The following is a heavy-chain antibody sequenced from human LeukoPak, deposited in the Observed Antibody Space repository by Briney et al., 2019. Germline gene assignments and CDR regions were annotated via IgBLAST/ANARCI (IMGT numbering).Heavy chain of an antibody. J-gene: IGHJ4*02. CDR2: INTDRSTT. CDR1: GFTFSSYW. D-gene: IGHD3-16*01. Sequence: GGSLRLSCAASGFTFSSYWMHWVRQAPGKGLVWVSRINTDRSTTTYADSVKGRFTISRDNAKNTLYLQMDSLRAEDRAVYYCARDLGACPDYWGQGTLVTVSS. CDR3: ARDLGACPDY. V-gene: IGHV3-74*01.